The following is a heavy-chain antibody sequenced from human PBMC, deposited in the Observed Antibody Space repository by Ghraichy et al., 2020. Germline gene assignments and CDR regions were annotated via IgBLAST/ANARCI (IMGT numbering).Heavy chain of an antibody. Sequence: GGSLRLSCAASGFTFSSYDMHWVRQATGKGLEWVSAIGTAGETYYPGSVKGRFTISRENAKNSLYLQMNSLRAGDTAVYYCARAGVPAAIRDYYYYYMDVWGQGTTVTVSS. J-gene: IGHJ6*03. CDR2: IGTAGET. CDR3: ARAGVPAAIRDYYYYYMDV. CDR1: GFTFSSYD. D-gene: IGHD2-2*02. V-gene: IGHV3-13*01.